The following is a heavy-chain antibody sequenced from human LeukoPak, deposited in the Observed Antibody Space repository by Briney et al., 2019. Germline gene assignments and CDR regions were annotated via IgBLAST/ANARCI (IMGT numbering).Heavy chain of an antibody. CDR3: ARKRSRITYFDD. J-gene: IGHJ4*02. D-gene: IGHD2-2*01. Sequence: SDTLSLTCDVSGYSIRSDNWWGWIRQPPGKGLEWIGYVYYSGSIYSNPSLKSRVTMSVDASRNQFSLKLTSVTPEDTAAYYCARKRSRITYFDDWGQGTLVTVSS. V-gene: IGHV4-28*05. CDR2: VYYSGSI. CDR1: GYSIRSDNW.